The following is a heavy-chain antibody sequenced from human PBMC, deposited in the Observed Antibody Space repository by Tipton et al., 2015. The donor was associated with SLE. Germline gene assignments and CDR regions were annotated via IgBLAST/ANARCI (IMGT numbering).Heavy chain of an antibody. CDR1: GGSISSHY. J-gene: IGHJ5*02. Sequence: TLSLTCTVSGGSISSHYWSWIRQPPGKGLEWIGYIYYSGSTNYNPSLKSRVTISVDTSKNQFSLKLSSVTAADTAVYYCARGVPTSVAAADWFDPWGQGTLVTVSS. CDR3: ARGVPTSVAAADWFDP. D-gene: IGHD6-13*01. CDR2: IYYSGST. V-gene: IGHV4-59*11.